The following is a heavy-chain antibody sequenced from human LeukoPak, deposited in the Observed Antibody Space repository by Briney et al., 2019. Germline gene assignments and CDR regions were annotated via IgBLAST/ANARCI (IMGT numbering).Heavy chain of an antibody. J-gene: IGHJ4*02. V-gene: IGHV3-7*02. Sequence: GGSLRLSCAASGFSFSSYWMSWVRQAPGKGLEWVANVKHDGSEKYCVDSLKGRFSISRDNAKNSLYLQMNSLRAEDTAVYYCARALGYCSGGSCYPFDHWGQGTPVTVSS. D-gene: IGHD2-15*01. CDR2: VKHDGSEK. CDR3: ARALGYCSGGSCYPFDH. CDR1: GFSFSSYW.